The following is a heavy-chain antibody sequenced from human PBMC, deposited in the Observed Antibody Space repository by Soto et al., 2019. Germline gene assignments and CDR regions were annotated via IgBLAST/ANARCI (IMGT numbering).Heavy chain of an antibody. CDR3: ARDHYYDSSGYFDY. CDR2: IYYSGST. V-gene: IGHV4-59*01. Sequence: SETLSLTCTVSGGSISSYYWSWIRQPPGKGLEWIGYIYYSGSTNYNPSLKSRVTISVDTSKNQFSLKLSSVTAADTAVYYCARDHYYDSSGYFDYWGQGTLVTVSS. CDR1: GGSISSYY. J-gene: IGHJ4*02. D-gene: IGHD3-22*01.